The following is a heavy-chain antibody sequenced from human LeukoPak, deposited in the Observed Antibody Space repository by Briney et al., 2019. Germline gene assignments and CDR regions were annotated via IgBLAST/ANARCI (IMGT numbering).Heavy chain of an antibody. V-gene: IGHV3-64*02. CDR3: AREEYSNSWCFDF. CDR2: IDTNGGNT. CDR1: GFTFSTYA. J-gene: IGHJ4*02. Sequence: GGSLRLSCAASGFTFSTYAMHWVRQAPGKGLEYVSGIDTNGGNTYYADSVKGRFTISRDNSKNTLYLQMGSLRPEGMAVYYCAREEYSNSWCFDFWGLGTLVTVSS. D-gene: IGHD6-13*01.